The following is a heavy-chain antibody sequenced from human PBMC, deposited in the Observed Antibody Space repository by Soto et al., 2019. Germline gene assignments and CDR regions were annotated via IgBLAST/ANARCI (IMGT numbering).Heavy chain of an antibody. D-gene: IGHD3-10*01. CDR2: TYYNAKCNN. Sequence: PSQTLSLTCAISGVSVSSNTAAWNWIRQSPSRGLEWLGRTYYNAKCNNDYALSVKIPITINPAKSKNYFSLHLFSVTPKDTSVYYCTGITWFRGMDVWGQGTPVTVSS. CDR1: GVSVSSNTAA. V-gene: IGHV6-1*01. J-gene: IGHJ6*02. CDR3: TGITWFRGMDV.